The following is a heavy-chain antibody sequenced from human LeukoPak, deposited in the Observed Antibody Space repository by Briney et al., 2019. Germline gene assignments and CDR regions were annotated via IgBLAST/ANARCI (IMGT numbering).Heavy chain of an antibody. CDR3: AREGARDDVVVVPAALDF. D-gene: IGHD2-2*01. J-gene: IGHJ4*02. Sequence: SETLSLTCTVSNGSIGTYYWTWIRQSAGKGLEWIGRIHTTGSTNYNPSLTSRVTMSVDTSKNQFYLRLTSVTAADTAVYYCAREGARDDVVVVPAALDFWGQGTLVTVSS. V-gene: IGHV4-4*07. CDR2: IHTTGST. CDR1: NGSIGTYY.